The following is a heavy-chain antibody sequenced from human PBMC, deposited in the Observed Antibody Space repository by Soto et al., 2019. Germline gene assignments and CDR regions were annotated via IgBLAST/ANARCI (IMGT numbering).Heavy chain of an antibody. CDR2: IYYSGST. CDR1: GGSISSGDYY. V-gene: IGHV4-30-4*01. Sequence: QVQLQESGPGLVKPSQTLSLTCTVSGGSISSGDYYWSWIRQPPGKGLEWIGYIYYSGSTYYNPSLKSRVTISVDTSKHQCSLKLSAVTAADTAVYYCASAGLGRQVFDYWGQGTLVTVSS. J-gene: IGHJ4*02. CDR3: ASAGLGRQVFDY.